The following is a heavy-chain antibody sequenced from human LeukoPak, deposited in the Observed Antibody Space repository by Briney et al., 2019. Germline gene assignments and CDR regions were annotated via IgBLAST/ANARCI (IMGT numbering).Heavy chain of an antibody. V-gene: IGHV4-31*03. CDR2: IYYRGST. Sequence: SETLSLTCTVSGGSISSGGYYWSWIRQHPGKGLEWIGYIYYRGSTYYNPSLKSRVTISVDTSKNQFSLKLSSVTAADTAVYYCARDRDCSGGSCYFSDYYYYYGMDVWGQGTTVTVSS. D-gene: IGHD2-15*01. CDR3: ARDRDCSGGSCYFSDYYYYYGMDV. J-gene: IGHJ6*02. CDR1: GGSISSGGYY.